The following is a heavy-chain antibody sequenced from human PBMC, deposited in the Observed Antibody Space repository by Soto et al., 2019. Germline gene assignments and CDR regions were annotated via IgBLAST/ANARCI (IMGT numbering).Heavy chain of an antibody. CDR1: GFTFRNYP. CDR3: AQLLGGSYAFEI. J-gene: IGHJ3*02. V-gene: IGHV3-30-3*01. Sequence: GGSLRLCCAASGFTFRNYPMNWVRQAPDKGLQWVAVISYDGSNRDYADSVRGRFTISRDNSKNTLYLQMNSLRPEDTAVYYCAQLLGGSYAFEIWGQGTMVTVSS. CDR2: ISYDGSNR. D-gene: IGHD1-26*01.